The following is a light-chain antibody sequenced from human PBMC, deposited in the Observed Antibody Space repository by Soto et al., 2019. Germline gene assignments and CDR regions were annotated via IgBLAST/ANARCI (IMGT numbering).Light chain of an antibody. CDR3: QQYNNWPPWT. V-gene: IGKV3-15*01. CDR1: QSVSSN. J-gene: IGKJ1*01. CDR2: GAS. Sequence: EIVTTQSPATLSVSPGESATLSCRASQSVSSNLAWYQQKPGQAPSLLIYGASIRATGIPARFSGSGSGTDFTLTISSLQSEDFAVYYCQQYNNWPPWTFGPGTKVDIK.